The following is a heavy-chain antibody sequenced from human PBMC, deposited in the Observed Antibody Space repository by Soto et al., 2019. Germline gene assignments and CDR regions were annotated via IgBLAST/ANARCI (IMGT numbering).Heavy chain of an antibody. CDR3: ARQRTSVVTQAYFDV. J-gene: IGHJ4*02. CDR1: GDSISSRSYY. D-gene: IGHD2-21*02. V-gene: IGHV4-39*01. Sequence: SATLSLTCTVTGDSISSRSYYWGWIRQPPWKGLDLIGSFYFSGITYNNPSLRSRVSMSIDTSKDQFSLKLKSVTAAYTALYFCARQRTSVVTQAYFDVWGPGSLVTVSS. CDR2: FYFSGIT.